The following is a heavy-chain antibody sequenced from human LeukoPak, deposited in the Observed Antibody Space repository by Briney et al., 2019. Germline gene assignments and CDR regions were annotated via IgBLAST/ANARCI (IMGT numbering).Heavy chain of an antibody. J-gene: IGHJ5*02. CDR3: ARVARRIAAAGKGAWFDP. Sequence: ASVKVSCKASRYTFTSYDINWVRQATGQGLEWMGWMNPNSGNTGYAQKFQGRVTMTRNTSISTAYMELSSLRSEDTAVYYCARVARRIAAAGKGAWFDPWGQGTLVTVSS. CDR1: RYTFTSYD. D-gene: IGHD6-13*01. CDR2: MNPNSGNT. V-gene: IGHV1-8*01.